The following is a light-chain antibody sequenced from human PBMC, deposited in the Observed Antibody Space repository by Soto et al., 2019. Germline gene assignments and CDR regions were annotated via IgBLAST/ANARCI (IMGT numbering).Light chain of an antibody. CDR1: QSLSSNF. V-gene: IGKV3-20*01. J-gene: IGKJ1*01. CDR2: DSS. Sequence: EIVLTLSPGTLSLSPEERATLSCRAIQSLSSNFLAWYQQKPGQPPRLLIYDSSTRATGFPDRFSGSGSGTDFTLTINSLQPEDFATYYCQQYYSSPTWTFGQGTKVDIK. CDR3: QQYYSSPTWT.